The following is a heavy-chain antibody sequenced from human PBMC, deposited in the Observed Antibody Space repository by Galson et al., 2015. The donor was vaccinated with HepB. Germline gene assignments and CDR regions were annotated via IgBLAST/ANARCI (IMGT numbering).Heavy chain of an antibody. CDR2: INAGNGNT. CDR1: GYTFTSYA. Sequence: SVKVSCKASGYTFTSYAMHWVRQAPGQRLEWMGWINAGNGNTKYSQKFQGRVTITRDTSASTAYMELSSLRSEDTAVYYCARGGRSNAYYYGSGSYYNPSDYWGQGTLVTVSS. V-gene: IGHV1-3*01. CDR3: ARGGRSNAYYYGSGSYYNPSDY. J-gene: IGHJ4*02. D-gene: IGHD3-10*01.